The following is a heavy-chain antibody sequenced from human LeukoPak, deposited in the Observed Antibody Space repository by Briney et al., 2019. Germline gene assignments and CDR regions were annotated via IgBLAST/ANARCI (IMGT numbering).Heavy chain of an antibody. CDR3: ARGRRTGYSSGWYYNNWFDP. Sequence: SETLSLTCTVSGVFITSYYWSWIRQPPGKGLEWIGEINHSGSTNYNPSLKSRVTISVDTSKNQFSLKLSSVTAADTAVYYCARGRRTGYSSGWYYNNWFDPWGQGTLVTVSS. V-gene: IGHV4-34*01. CDR1: GVFITSYY. D-gene: IGHD6-19*01. J-gene: IGHJ5*02. CDR2: INHSGST.